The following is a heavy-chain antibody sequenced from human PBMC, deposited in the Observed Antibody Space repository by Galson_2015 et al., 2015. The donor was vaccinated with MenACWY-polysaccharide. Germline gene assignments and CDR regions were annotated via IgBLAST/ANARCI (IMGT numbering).Heavy chain of an antibody. Sequence: SLRLSCAASGISFSGSGMHWVRQAPGKGLEWVAVIQYDGTNKVYADSVKGRFTISRDNSRNTLYLEMNSLRAEDTAVYYCAREGSRIVFHAFDIWGQGTMVTVSS. CDR3: AREGSRIVFHAFDI. V-gene: IGHV3-33*01. D-gene: IGHD2-2*01. CDR1: GISFSGSG. J-gene: IGHJ3*02. CDR2: IQYDGTNK.